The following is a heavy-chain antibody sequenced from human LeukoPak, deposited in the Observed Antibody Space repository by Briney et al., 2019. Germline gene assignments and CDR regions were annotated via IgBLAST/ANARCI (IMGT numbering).Heavy chain of an antibody. V-gene: IGHV1-18*01. CDR2: ISAYNGNT. J-gene: IGHJ4*02. Sequence: ASVKVSCKASGYTFTSYAFRWVRQAPGQGLEWMGWISAYNGNTNYAQNLQGRVTMTTDTSTSTAYMELRSLRSDDTAVYYCARPIREGDYYDSSGYSPVDYWGQGTLVTVSS. CDR1: GYTFTSYA. CDR3: ARPIREGDYYDSSGYSPVDY. D-gene: IGHD3-22*01.